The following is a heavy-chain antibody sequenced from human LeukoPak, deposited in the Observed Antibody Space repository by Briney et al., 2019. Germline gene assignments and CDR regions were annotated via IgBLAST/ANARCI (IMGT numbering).Heavy chain of an antibody. CDR1: GYIFSNYA. D-gene: IGHD6-19*01. J-gene: IGHJ6*03. V-gene: IGHV1-18*01. Sequence: GASVKVSCKTSGYIFSNYAIGWLRQAPGQGLEWVAWISGHNANTQYAQKFRGRVIMTTDTSTSTAYMELSRLRSDDTAVYYCARDVGWADPKEDYYYYMDVWGKGTTVTISS. CDR3: ARDVGWADPKEDYYYYMDV. CDR2: ISGHNANT.